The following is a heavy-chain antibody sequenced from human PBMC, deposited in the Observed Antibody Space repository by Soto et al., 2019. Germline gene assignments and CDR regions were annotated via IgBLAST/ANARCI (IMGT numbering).Heavy chain of an antibody. CDR2: ISWNSGSI. Sequence: SLRLSCAASGFTFDDYAMHWVRQAPGKGLEWVSGISWNSGSIGYADSVKGRFTISRDNAKNSLYLQMNSLRAEDTALYYCAKGQVAGTRGFFDYWGQGTLVTVSS. D-gene: IGHD6-19*01. J-gene: IGHJ4*02. CDR1: GFTFDDYA. V-gene: IGHV3-9*01. CDR3: AKGQVAGTRGFFDY.